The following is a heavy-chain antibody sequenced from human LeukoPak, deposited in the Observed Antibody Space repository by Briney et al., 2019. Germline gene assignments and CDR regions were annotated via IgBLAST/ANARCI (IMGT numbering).Heavy chain of an antibody. V-gene: IGHV1-24*01. Sequence: ASVKVSCKVSGYTLTELSMHWVRQAPGKGLEWMGGFDPEDGETIYAQKFQGRVTMTEDTSTDTAYMELSSLRSEDTAVYYCATVSIVGATKEGGDAFDIWGQGTMVSVSS. CDR1: GYTLTELS. D-gene: IGHD1-26*01. J-gene: IGHJ3*02. CDR3: ATVSIVGATKEGGDAFDI. CDR2: FDPEDGET.